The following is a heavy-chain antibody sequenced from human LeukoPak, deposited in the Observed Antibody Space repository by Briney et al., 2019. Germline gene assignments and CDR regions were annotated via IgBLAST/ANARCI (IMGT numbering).Heavy chain of an antibody. CDR3: AKLLSRYDYGDY. Sequence: RAGGSLRLSCAVSGFTFSNYAINWVRQAPGKGLEWVSAISNSGGSTYYADSVKGRFTISRDNSKNTPYLQMNSLRAEDTAVYYCAKLLSRYDYGDYWGQGALVTVSS. CDR1: GFTFSNYA. V-gene: IGHV3-23*01. D-gene: IGHD3-9*01. CDR2: ISNSGGST. J-gene: IGHJ4*02.